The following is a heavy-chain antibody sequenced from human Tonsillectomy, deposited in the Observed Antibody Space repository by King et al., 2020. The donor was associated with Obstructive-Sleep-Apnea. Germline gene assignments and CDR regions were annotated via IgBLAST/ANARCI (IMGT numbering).Heavy chain of an antibody. J-gene: IGHJ4*02. CDR2: IYYSGIT. CDR3: ARGGPGGDCPYFDY. V-gene: IGHV4-30-4*07. D-gene: IGHD2-21*02. Sequence: MQLQESGPGLVKPSQTLSLTCAVSGGSISSGGYSWSWIRQPPGKGLEWIGDIYYSGITYYNPSLNSRVTLSLDTSKNQFSLKLRSVPAADTAVYYWARGGPGGDCPYFDYWGQGTLVTVSS. CDR1: GGSISSGGYS.